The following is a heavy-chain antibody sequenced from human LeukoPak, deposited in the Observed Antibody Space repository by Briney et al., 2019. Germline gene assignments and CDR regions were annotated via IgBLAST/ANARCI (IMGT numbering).Heavy chain of an antibody. D-gene: IGHD5-24*01. CDR1: GYTFTGYS. J-gene: IGHJ6*03. CDR2: INPKNGGT. V-gene: IGHV1-2*02. Sequence: ASVTVSCKASGYTFTGYSMHWVRQAPGQGLEWMGCINPKNGGTNYAQKFQGRVTMTRDTSISAAYMVLSRLRSDDTAVYYRAREGQGGDGYNWDYYYYMDVWGEGTTVSVCS. CDR3: AREGQGGDGYNWDYYYYMDV.